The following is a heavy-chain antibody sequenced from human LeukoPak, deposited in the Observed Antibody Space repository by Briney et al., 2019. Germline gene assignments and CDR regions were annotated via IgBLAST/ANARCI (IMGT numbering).Heavy chain of an antibody. CDR1: GYSFTSYW. J-gene: IGHJ4*02. D-gene: IGHD3-10*01. CDR2: IYPGDSDT. CDR3: ARQWGRGSGSYLRY. Sequence: GESLKISCKGSGYSFTSYWIAWVRQMPGKGLGWIGVIYPGDSDTTYSPSFQGQVTISDDKSISNAYLQWSSLRASDTAMYYCARQWGRGSGSYLRYWGQGTLVTVSS. V-gene: IGHV5-51*01.